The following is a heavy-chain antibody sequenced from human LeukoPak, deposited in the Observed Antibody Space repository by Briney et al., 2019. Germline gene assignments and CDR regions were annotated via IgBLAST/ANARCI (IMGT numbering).Heavy chain of an antibody. CDR2: ISGSGDNT. CDR3: AKGSYYDSRGSFYFDY. CDR1: GFTFSSYA. D-gene: IGHD3-22*01. J-gene: IGHJ4*02. Sequence: PGGSLRLSCAASGFTFSSYAMSWVRQAPRKGLEWVSGISGSGDNTYYADSVKGRFTISRDNSKNTLYVQVNSLGTEDTAAYYCAKGSYYDSRGSFYFDYWGQGTLVTVSS. V-gene: IGHV3-23*01.